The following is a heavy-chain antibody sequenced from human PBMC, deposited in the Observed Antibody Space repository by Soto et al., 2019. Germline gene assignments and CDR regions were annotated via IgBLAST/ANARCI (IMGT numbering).Heavy chain of an antibody. CDR1: GFTFSSYG. Sequence: GGSLRLSCAASGFTFSSYGMHWVRQAPGKGLEWVAVIWYDGSNKYYADSVKGRFTISRDNSKNTLYLQMNSLRAEDTAVYYCARVLPSYLLHAGGDSSGYYFDYWGQGTLVTVSS. V-gene: IGHV3-33*01. CDR2: IWYDGSNK. CDR3: ARVLPSYLLHAGGDSSGYYFDY. J-gene: IGHJ4*02. D-gene: IGHD3-22*01.